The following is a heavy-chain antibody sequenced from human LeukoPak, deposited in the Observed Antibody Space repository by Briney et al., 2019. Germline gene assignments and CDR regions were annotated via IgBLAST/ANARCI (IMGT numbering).Heavy chain of an antibody. CDR2: IKQDGSEK. CDR3: ARAGHSGYDVPDY. D-gene: IGHD5-12*01. V-gene: IGHV3-7*04. Sequence: GGSLRLSCAASGFTFSSYWMSWVRQAPGKGLEWVANIKQDGSEKYYVDSVKGRFTISRDNAKNSLYLQMNSLRAEDTAVYCCARAGHSGYDVPDYWGQGTLVTVSS. J-gene: IGHJ4*02. CDR1: GFTFSSYW.